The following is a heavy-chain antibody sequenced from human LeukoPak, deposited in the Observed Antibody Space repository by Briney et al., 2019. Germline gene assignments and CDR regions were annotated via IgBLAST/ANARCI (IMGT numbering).Heavy chain of an antibody. CDR1: GFTFSSYS. J-gene: IGHJ3*02. D-gene: IGHD4-23*01. CDR3: ARVRGTTVVTPGGAFDI. CDR2: ISSSSSYI. V-gene: IGHV3-21*01. Sequence: PGGSLRLSCAASGFTFSSYSMNWVRQAPGKGLEWVSSISSSSSYIYYTDSVKGRFTISRDNAKNSLYLQMNSLRAEDTAVYYCARVRGTTVVTPGGAFDIWDQGTMVTVSS.